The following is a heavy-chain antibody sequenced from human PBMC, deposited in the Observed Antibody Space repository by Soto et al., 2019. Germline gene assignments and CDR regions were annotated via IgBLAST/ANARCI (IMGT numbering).Heavy chain of an antibody. D-gene: IGHD3-22*01. CDR1: GFTFSSYA. Sequence: VGSLRLSCAASGFTFSSYAMSWVRQAPGKGLEWVSAISGSGGSTYYADSVKGRFTISRDNSKNTLYLQMNSLRAEDTAVYYCATASLYYYDSSGPSWGQGTLVTVSS. V-gene: IGHV3-23*01. CDR2: ISGSGGST. CDR3: ATASLYYYDSSGPS. J-gene: IGHJ4*02.